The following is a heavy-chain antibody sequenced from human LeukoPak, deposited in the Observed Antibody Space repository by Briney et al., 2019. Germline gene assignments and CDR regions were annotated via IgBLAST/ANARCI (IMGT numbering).Heavy chain of an antibody. CDR1: GGTFSSYA. D-gene: IGHD3-10*01. Sequence: ASVKVSCKASGGTFSSYAISWVRQAPGQGLEWMGWISAYNGNTNYAQKLQGRVTMTTDTSTSTAYMELRSLRSDDTAVYYCARQGFGPLSSAFDIWGQGTMVTVSS. J-gene: IGHJ3*02. CDR2: ISAYNGNT. V-gene: IGHV1-18*01. CDR3: ARQGFGPLSSAFDI.